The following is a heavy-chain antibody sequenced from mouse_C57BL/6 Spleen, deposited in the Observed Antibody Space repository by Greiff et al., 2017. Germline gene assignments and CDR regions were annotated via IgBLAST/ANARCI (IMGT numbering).Heavy chain of an antibody. V-gene: IGHV1-55*01. J-gene: IGHJ3*01. CDR1: GYTFTSYW. D-gene: IGHD1-1*01. Sequence: QVQLQQPGTELVKPGASVKLSCKASGYTFTSYWMHWVKQRPGQGLEWIGDIYPGSGSTNYNEKFKSKATLTVDTSSSTAYMQLSSLTSEDSAVYYCARAPHYYGTPALFAYWGQGTLVTVSA. CDR2: IYPGSGST. CDR3: ARAPHYYGTPALFAY.